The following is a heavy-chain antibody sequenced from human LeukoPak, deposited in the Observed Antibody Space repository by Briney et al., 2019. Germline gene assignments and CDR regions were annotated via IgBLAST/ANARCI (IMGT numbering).Heavy chain of an antibody. V-gene: IGHV4-39*07. CDR3: ARGYCSGGSCYDC. CDR2: IYYSGST. J-gene: IGHJ4*02. D-gene: IGHD2-15*01. Sequence: SETLSLTCTVSGGSISSSSYYWGWIRQPPGKGLEWIGSIYYSGSTYYNPSLKSRVTISVDTSKNQFSLKLSSVTAADTAVYYCARGYCSGGSCYDCWGQGTLVTVSS. CDR1: GGSISSSSYY.